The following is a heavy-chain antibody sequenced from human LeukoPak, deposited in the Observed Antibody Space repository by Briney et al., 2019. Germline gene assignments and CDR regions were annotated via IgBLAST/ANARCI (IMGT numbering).Heavy chain of an antibody. D-gene: IGHD3-3*01. V-gene: IGHV4-39*01. CDR1: GGSISSSSYY. CDR2: IYYSGST. Sequence: PSETLSLTCTVSGGSISSSSYYWGWIRQPPGKGLEWIGSIYYSGSTYYNPSLKSRVTISVDTSKNQFSLKLSSVTAADTAVYYCARILKSRGFGDFDYWGQGTLVTVSS. CDR3: ARILKSRGFGDFDY. J-gene: IGHJ4*02.